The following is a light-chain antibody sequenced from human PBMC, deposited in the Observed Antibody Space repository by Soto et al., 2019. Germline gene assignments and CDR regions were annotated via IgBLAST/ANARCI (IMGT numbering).Light chain of an antibody. CDR2: AAS. CDR1: QGLSSW. CDR3: QHANIFPIT. V-gene: IGKV1D-12*01. J-gene: IGKJ5*01. Sequence: DIQLTQSPSSVSASVGDRVTITCRASQGLSSWLAWYQQKPGKAPKLLIYAASTLQSGVPSRFSGSGSVTDFTLTISSLQPEDFAPYYCQHANIFPITFGQGTRLESK.